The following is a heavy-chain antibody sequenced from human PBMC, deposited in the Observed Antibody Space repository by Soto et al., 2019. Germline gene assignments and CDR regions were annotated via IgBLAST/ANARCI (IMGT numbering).Heavy chain of an antibody. CDR3: ARDPYHVLMVNAPNLYGMDV. V-gene: IGHV1-18*01. CDR1: GYTFTTYD. D-gene: IGHD2-8*01. CDR2: ISTYSGDT. J-gene: IGHJ6*02. Sequence: ASVKVSCKASGYTFTTYDISWVRQAPGQGLEWMGRISTYSGDTNYPQSLQGRLTMTTDTSTATAYMELRSLGSDDTAVYYCARDPYHVLMVNAPNLYGMDVWGQGTTVTVSS.